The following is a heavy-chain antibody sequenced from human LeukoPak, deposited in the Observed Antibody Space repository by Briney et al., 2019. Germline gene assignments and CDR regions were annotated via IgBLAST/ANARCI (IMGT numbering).Heavy chain of an antibody. CDR3: AKSPLRDSSSWYGDY. J-gene: IGHJ4*02. CDR1: GFTFSSYA. D-gene: IGHD6-13*01. Sequence: GGSLRLSCAASGFTFSSYAMSWVRQAPGKGLEWVSAISGSGGSTYYADSVKGRFTISRDNSKNTLYLQMNSLRAEDTAVYYCAKSPLRDSSSWYGDYWGQGTLVTVSS. V-gene: IGHV3-23*01. CDR2: ISGSGGST.